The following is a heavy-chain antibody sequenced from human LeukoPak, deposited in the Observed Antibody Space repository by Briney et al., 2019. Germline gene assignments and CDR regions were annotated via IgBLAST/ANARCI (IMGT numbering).Heavy chain of an antibody. CDR2: ISSSSSYI. Sequence: SPGGSLRLSCAASGFTFSSYSMNWVRQAPGKGLEWVSSISSSSSYIYYADSVKGRFTISRDNAKNSLYLQMNSLRAEDTAVYHCARVDNDEGSRYRPLDKWGQGTLVTVSS. D-gene: IGHD3-22*01. CDR3: ARVDNDEGSRYRPLDK. V-gene: IGHV3-21*01. CDR1: GFTFSSYS. J-gene: IGHJ4*02.